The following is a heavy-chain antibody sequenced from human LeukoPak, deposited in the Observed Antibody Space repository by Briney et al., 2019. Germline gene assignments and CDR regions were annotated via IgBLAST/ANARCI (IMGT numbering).Heavy chain of an antibody. CDR2: INPNSGGT. CDR1: GYTFTGYY. J-gene: IGHJ4*02. D-gene: IGHD6-19*01. Sequence: ASVKVSCRASGYTFTGYYMHWVRQAPGQGLEWMGWINPNSGGTNYAQKLQGRVTMTTDTSTSTAYMELRSLRSDDTAVYYCARDHAPYSSGWYYFDYWGQGTLVTVSS. V-gene: IGHV1-2*02. CDR3: ARDHAPYSSGWYYFDY.